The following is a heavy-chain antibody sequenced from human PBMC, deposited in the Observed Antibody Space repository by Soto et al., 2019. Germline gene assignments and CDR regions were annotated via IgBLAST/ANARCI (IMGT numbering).Heavy chain of an antibody. J-gene: IGHJ6*02. CDR2: IKQDGSEK. V-gene: IGHV3-7*01. CDR1: GFTFSSYW. Sequence: GGSLRLSCAASGFTFSSYWMSWVRQAPGKGLEWVANIKQDGSEKYYVDSVKGRFTISRDNAKNSLYLQMNSLRAEDTAVYCCARDRFLEWLSPGGDYYYGMDVWGQGTTVTVSS. CDR3: ARDRFLEWLSPGGDYYYGMDV. D-gene: IGHD3-3*01.